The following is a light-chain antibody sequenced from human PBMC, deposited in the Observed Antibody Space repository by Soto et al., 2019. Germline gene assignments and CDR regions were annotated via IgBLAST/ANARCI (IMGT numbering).Light chain of an antibody. CDR2: RDN. Sequence: QSVLTQAPSVSGAPGQRVTISCTGSSSNIGAGYDVHWYQHLPGTAPKLLIYRDNSRPSGVPDRFSGSKSGTSASLAITGRQAEDEADYYCQSYDSSLSASVFGGGTKLTVL. CDR3: QSYDSSLSASV. J-gene: IGLJ2*01. CDR1: SSNIGAGYD. V-gene: IGLV1-40*01.